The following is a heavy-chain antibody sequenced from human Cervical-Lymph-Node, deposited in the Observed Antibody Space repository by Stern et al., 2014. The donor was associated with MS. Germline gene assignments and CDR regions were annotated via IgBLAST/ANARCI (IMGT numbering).Heavy chain of an antibody. V-gene: IGHV3-74*02. D-gene: IGHD1-1*01. CDR1: GFKFRTYW. Sequence: EVQLVESGGGIVQPGGSLMISCVASGFKFRTYWMHWVRQGPGKGLEWVSRINGDGTVSTYAHSVRGRFTISRNNANNTMSLQLDNLRVEDTAIYYCASAYRASWGQGTLVTVST. CDR2: INGDGTVS. CDR3: ASAYRAS. J-gene: IGHJ4*02.